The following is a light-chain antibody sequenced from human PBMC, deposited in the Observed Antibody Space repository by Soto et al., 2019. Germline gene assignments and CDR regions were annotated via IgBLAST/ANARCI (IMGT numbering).Light chain of an antibody. Sequence: EIVLTQSPGTLSLSPGERATLSCRASQSVSSSYLAWYQQKPGQAPRLLIYGASSRATGIPDRFSGSGSGTVFILTISRLEHDDFAVYYCQQDGSSPAFGQGTKVEIK. V-gene: IGKV3-20*01. J-gene: IGKJ1*01. CDR3: QQDGSSPA. CDR1: QSVSSSY. CDR2: GAS.